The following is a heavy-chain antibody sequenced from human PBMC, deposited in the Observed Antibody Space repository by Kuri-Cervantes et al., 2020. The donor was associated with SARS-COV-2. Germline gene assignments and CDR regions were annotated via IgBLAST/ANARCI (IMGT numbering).Heavy chain of an antibody. CDR3: TTDSNQYCTNGVCYSFDY. CDR1: GFTFSSYA. V-gene: IGHV3-64*02. Sequence: GGSLRLSCAASGFTFSSYAMHWVRQAPGKGLEYVSAISSNGGSTYYADSVKGRFTISRDNSKNTLYLQMNSLKTEDTAVYYCTTDSNQYCTNGVCYSFDYWGQGTLVTVSS. CDR2: ISSNGGST. J-gene: IGHJ4*02. D-gene: IGHD2-8*01.